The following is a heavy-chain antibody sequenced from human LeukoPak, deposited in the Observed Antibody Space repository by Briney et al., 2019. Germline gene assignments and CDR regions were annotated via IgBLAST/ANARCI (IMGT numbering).Heavy chain of an antibody. Sequence: SETLSLTCTVSGGSINSHYWNWIRQPPGKGLEWIGYVFNGGSTNYNPSLKSRVTMSVDTSRDQFSLRLTSVTAADTAIYYCATRPAGSTWYGVFDYWSQGTLVTVSS. CDR2: VFNGGST. D-gene: IGHD6-13*01. V-gene: IGHV4-59*11. CDR3: ATRPAGSTWYGVFDY. CDR1: GGSINSHY. J-gene: IGHJ4*02.